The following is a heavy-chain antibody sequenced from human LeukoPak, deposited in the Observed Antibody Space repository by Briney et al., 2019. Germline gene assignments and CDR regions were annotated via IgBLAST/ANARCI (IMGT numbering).Heavy chain of an antibody. CDR1: GFTFSSYA. CDR3: ARSGPVRGALFDY. Sequence: GGSLRLSCAASGFTFSSYAMSWVRQAPGKGLEWVSAISGSGGSTYYADSVKGRFTISRDNAKNSLYLQMNSLRAEDTAVYYCARSGPVRGALFDYWGQGTLVTVSS. V-gene: IGHV3-23*01. J-gene: IGHJ4*02. D-gene: IGHD3-10*01. CDR2: ISGSGGST.